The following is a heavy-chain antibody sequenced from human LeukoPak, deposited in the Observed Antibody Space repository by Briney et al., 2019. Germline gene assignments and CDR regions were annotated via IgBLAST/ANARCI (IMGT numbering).Heavy chain of an antibody. Sequence: GGSLGLSCAASGFTFSSYGMHWVRQAPGKGLEWVAVISYDGSNKYYADSVKGRFTISRDNSKNTLYLQMNSLRAEDTAVYYCATATTVTTGPYYFDYWGQGTLVTVSS. CDR1: GFTFSSYG. CDR2: ISYDGSNK. CDR3: ATATTVTTGPYYFDY. V-gene: IGHV3-30*03. D-gene: IGHD4-17*01. J-gene: IGHJ4*02.